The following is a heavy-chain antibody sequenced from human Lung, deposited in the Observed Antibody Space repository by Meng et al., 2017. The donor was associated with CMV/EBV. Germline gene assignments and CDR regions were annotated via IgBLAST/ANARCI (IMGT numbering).Heavy chain of an antibody. D-gene: IGHD6-19*01. Sequence: VQLVQSGAEVKRPGASVNISCQASGYPFSGFYMNWARQAPGHGLEWLGRVNPVSDDTHYAQKFVGRLTVTRGATINTAFMELTSLRPDDTAVYYCAKSSDNGWSSWGPGTLVTVSS. V-gene: IGHV1-2*06. J-gene: IGHJ4*01. CDR3: AKSSDNGWSS. CDR2: VNPVSDDT. CDR1: GYPFSGFY.